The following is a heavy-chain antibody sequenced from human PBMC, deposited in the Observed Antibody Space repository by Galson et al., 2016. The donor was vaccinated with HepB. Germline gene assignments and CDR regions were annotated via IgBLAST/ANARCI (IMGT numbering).Heavy chain of an antibody. J-gene: IGHJ4*02. Sequence: SETLSLTCTVSGGSISSSSYYWGWIRQSPGKGLEWIGSIDYSGRTYYNPSLKSRVTISVDTSKNQFSLNLSSVTAADTAVYYSATYRGYDFRFDSWGQGTLVTVSS. CDR1: GGSISSSSYY. CDR3: ATYRGYDFRFDS. CDR2: IDYSGRT. V-gene: IGHV4-39*07. D-gene: IGHD5-12*01.